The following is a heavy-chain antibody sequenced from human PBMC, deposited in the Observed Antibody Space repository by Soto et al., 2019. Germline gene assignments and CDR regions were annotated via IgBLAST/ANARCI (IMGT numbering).Heavy chain of an antibody. D-gene: IGHD3-16*01. CDR2: NYYSGNT. J-gene: IGHJ4*02. CDR1: GGSTSSDNY. CDR3: AREGGESSDGLYYFDS. V-gene: IGHV4-30-4*01. Sequence: QVQLQESGPGLLKPSQTLSLTCTVSGGSTSSDNYWSWIRQPPGKGLEWIGHNYYSGNTDYNPSLNSRLAISIDTSKNQFSLKLSSVTAADTAVYFCAREGGESSDGLYYFDSWGQGSLVTVSS.